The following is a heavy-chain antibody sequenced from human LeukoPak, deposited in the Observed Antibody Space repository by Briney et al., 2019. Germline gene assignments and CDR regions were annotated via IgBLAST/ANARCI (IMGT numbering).Heavy chain of an antibody. D-gene: IGHD1-26*01. CDR1: GFTSSSYA. J-gene: IGHJ4*02. CDR3: ARERGRSGSYEYDY. Sequence: GGSLRLSCAASGFTSSSYAMSWVRQAPGKGLEWVSAISGSGGSTYYADSVKGRFTISRDNSKNTLYLQMNSLRAEDTAVYYCARERGRSGSYEYDYWGQGTLVTVSS. CDR2: ISGSGGST. V-gene: IGHV3-23*01.